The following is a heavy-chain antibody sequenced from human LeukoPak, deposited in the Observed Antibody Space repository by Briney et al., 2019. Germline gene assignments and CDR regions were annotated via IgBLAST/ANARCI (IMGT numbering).Heavy chain of an antibody. CDR3: ARGGAASRSFGGSRIYMDV. CDR1: GGSFSGYY. CDR2: INHSGST. V-gene: IGHV4-34*01. D-gene: IGHD2-15*01. Sequence: PSETLSLTCAVYGGSFSGYYWSWIRQPPGKGLEWIGEINHSGSTNYNPSLKSRVTISVDTSKNQFSLKLSSVTAADTAVYYCARGGAASRSFGGSRIYMDVWGKGTTVTVSS. J-gene: IGHJ6*03.